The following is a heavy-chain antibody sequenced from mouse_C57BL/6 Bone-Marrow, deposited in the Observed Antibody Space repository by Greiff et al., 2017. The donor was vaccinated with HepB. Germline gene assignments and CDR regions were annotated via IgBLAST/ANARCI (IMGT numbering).Heavy chain of an antibody. CDR1: GYTFTSYW. V-gene: IGHV1-64*01. J-gene: IGHJ2*01. D-gene: IGHD1-1*01. CDR2: IHPNSGST. CDR3: ARSRATTVVANPYYFDY. Sequence: QVQLQQPGAELVKPGASVKLSCKASGYTFTSYWMHWVKQRPGQGLEWIGMIHPNSGSTNYNEKFKSKATLTVDKSSSTAYMQLSSLTSEDSAVYYCARSRATTVVANPYYFDYWGQGTTLTVSS.